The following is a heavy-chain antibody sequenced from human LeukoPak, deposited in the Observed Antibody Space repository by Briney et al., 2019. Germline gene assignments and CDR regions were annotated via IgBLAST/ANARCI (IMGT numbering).Heavy chain of an antibody. Sequence: RPGGSLRLSCAASGFTFSSYAMSWVRQAPGKGLEWVSAISGSGGSTYYADSVKGRFTISRDNSKNKVYLQLNSLRVEDTAIYYCTKALKDWGQGTLVTVSS. CDR1: GFTFSSYA. V-gene: IGHV3-23*01. CDR2: ISGSGGST. J-gene: IGHJ4*02. CDR3: TKALKD.